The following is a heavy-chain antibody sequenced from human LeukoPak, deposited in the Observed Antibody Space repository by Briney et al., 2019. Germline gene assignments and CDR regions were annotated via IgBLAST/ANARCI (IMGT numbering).Heavy chain of an antibody. CDR3: ARDFGTYYYDSSGYPGH. Sequence: GGSLRLSCAASGFTFSNYGMHWVRQAPGKGLEWVAVFSYDGGNKYYLDSVKGRFTISRDNSKNILYLQVSSLRPEDTAVYYCARDFGTYYYDSSGYPGHWGQGTLVTVSS. CDR1: GFTFSNYG. V-gene: IGHV3-30*03. J-gene: IGHJ4*02. CDR2: FSYDGGNK. D-gene: IGHD3-22*01.